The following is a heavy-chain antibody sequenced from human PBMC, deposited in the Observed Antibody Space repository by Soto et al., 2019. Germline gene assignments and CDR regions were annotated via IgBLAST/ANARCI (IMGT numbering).Heavy chain of an antibody. CDR3: AITPNFGDDCRAGTCRFFDL. D-gene: IGHD2-21*02. V-gene: IGHV3-23*01. Sequence: EVQLLESGGGLVQPGGSLRLSCAASGFTFSIYAMSWVRQAPGKGLEWVSAISGSGGSIYFANSVKGRFTISRDNSKDTMYLQMNSLRAEDTAVYYCAITPNFGDDCRAGTCRFFDLWGRGTLVTVSS. CDR1: GFTFSIYA. CDR2: ISGSGGSI. J-gene: IGHJ2*01.